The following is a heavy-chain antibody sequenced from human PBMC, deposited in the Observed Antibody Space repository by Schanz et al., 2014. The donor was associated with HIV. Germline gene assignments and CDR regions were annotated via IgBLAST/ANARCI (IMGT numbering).Heavy chain of an antibody. D-gene: IGHD2-21*02. V-gene: IGHV3-23*01. Sequence: EVQLLESGGGLVQPGESLRLSCAVSGFRFSSHAMTWVRQAPGKGLEWVSGISISGETTYYADSVKGRFTISRDNSRNTLYLQMNSLRAEDRAVYYCARDRMTANWKNGMDVWGQGTTVTVSS. CDR1: GFRFSSHA. CDR3: ARDRMTANWKNGMDV. CDR2: ISISGETT. J-gene: IGHJ6*02.